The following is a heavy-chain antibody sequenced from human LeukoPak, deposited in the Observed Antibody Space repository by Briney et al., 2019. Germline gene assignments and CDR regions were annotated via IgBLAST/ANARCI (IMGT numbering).Heavy chain of an antibody. D-gene: IGHD2-2*01. Sequence: SETLSLTCAVYGGSFSGYYWSWIRQPPGKGLEWIGEINHSGSTNYNPSLKSRVTISVDTSKNQFSLKLSSVTAADTAVYYCARGRDIAVVPAANAEYFQHWGQGTLVTVSS. CDR2: INHSGST. CDR3: ARGRDIAVVPAANAEYFQH. CDR1: GGSFSGYY. V-gene: IGHV4-34*01. J-gene: IGHJ1*01.